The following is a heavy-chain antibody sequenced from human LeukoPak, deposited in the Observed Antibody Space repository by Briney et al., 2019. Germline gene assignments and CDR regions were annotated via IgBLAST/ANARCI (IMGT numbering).Heavy chain of an antibody. J-gene: IGHJ6*02. Sequence: PGDSLRHSRAVSGFTLSTSAMIWVRPPPGKGLVWVSVIGGSGDTTYYADSVRGRFTISRDNFKNTLYLQMNSVTAEDTAIYYCAKGKSLPHYYYYGMDVWGQGATVTASS. CDR1: GFTLSTSA. CDR3: AKGKSLPHYYYYGMDV. V-gene: IGHV3-23*01. CDR2: IGGSGDTT.